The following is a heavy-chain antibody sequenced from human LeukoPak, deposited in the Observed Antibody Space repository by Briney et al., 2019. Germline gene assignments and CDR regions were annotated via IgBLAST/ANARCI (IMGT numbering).Heavy chain of an antibody. J-gene: IGHJ5*02. V-gene: IGHV4-4*07. CDR3: ARGPFDSSGYYYENWFDP. CDR1: GVSISSYY. Sequence: SETLSLTCTVSGVSISSYYWSWIRQPAGKGLEWIGRIYTSGSTNYNPSLESRVTMSVDTSKNQFSLKLSSVTAADTAVYYCARGPFDSSGYYYENWFDPWGQGTLVTVSS. CDR2: IYTSGST. D-gene: IGHD3-22*01.